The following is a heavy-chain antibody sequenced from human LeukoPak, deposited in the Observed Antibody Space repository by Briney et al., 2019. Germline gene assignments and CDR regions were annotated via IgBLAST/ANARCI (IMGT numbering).Heavy chain of an antibody. CDR1: GFTFDNND. V-gene: IGHV3-13*01. CDR2: IGSAGYT. CDR3: VRQPDSARYGFDY. J-gene: IGHJ4*02. D-gene: IGHD1-14*01. Sequence: GGSLRLSCEVSGFTFDNNDMHWVRQTTGKGLEWVSAIGSAGYTYYADSVRGRFTITRDNAKQSLYVQMNSLRVEDTAVYHCVRQPDSARYGFDYWGRGTQVTVS.